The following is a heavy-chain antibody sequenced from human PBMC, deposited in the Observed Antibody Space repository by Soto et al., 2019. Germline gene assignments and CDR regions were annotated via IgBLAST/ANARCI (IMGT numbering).Heavy chain of an antibody. J-gene: IGHJ6*02. CDR1: GLTLSIYC. CDR2: IWYDGSNK. Sequence: GRSLRLAVSSSGLTLSIYCMQWLRHAPGTGVEWVAVIWYDGSNKYYADSVKGRFTISRDNSKNTLYLKMNSLRAEDTAVYYCARGRIAARDYYYGMDVWGQGTTVTVSS. CDR3: ARGRIAARDYYYGMDV. V-gene: IGHV3-33*01. D-gene: IGHD6-6*01.